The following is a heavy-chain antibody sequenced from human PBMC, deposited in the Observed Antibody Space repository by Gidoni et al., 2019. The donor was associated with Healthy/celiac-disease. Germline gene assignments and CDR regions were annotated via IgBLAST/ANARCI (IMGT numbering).Heavy chain of an antibody. CDR1: GFTFSDHY. J-gene: IGHJ4*02. CDR2: TGNKANSYTT. CDR3: VRSIDY. V-gene: IGHV3-72*01. Sequence: EVQLVESGGGLVKPGGSLSLSCAASGFTFSDHYMDWVRQAPGTGLEWVGRTGNKANSYTTEYAASVKGRFTISRDDSKNSLYLQMNSLKTEDTAVYYCVRSIDYWGQGTLVTVSS.